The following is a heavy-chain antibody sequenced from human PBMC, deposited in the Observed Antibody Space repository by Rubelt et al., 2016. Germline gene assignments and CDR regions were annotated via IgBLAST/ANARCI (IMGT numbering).Heavy chain of an antibody. CDR3: ASDRVG. V-gene: IGHV3-48*04. J-gene: IGHJ4*02. CDR2: ITSGSDII. D-gene: IGHD2-2*01. CDR1: GFSFSDYS. Sequence: EVQLVESGGGLVQPGGSLRLSCAASGFSFSDYSMNWVRQAPGKGLEWLSYITSGSDIIHYADSVKGRLTSSRDNAKKLLYLQMNSLRGEDTAVYDCASDRVGWGQGTLVTVSS.